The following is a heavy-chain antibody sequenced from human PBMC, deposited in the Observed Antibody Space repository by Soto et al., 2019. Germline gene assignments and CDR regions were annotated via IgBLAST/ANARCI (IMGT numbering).Heavy chain of an antibody. V-gene: IGHV3-7*01. CDR2: IKQDGSEK. J-gene: IGHJ6*02. D-gene: IGHD6-13*01. Sequence: EVQLVESGGGLVQPGGSLRLSCAASGFTFSSYWMSWVRQAPVKGLEWVGNIKQDGSEKNYVDFVEGRFTISRDNAENSLYLQMNSLRAEDTAVYYCARIASAGRGWDVWGQGTTV. CDR3: ARIASAGRGWDV. CDR1: GFTFSSYW.